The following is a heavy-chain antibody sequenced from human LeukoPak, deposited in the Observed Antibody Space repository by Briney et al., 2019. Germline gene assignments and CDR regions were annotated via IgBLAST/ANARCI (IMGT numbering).Heavy chain of an antibody. CDR1: GGSISSYY. J-gene: IGHJ6*03. CDR3: ARNGYRWDYFYYYMDV. CDR2: IYYSGST. V-gene: IGHV4-59*01. D-gene: IGHD5-18*01. Sequence: PSETLSLTGTVSGGSISSYYWSWIRQPPGKGLEWIGYIYYSGSTNYNPSLKSRVTISVDTSKNQFSLKLSSVTAADTAVYYCARNGYRWDYFYYYMDVWGKGTTVTVSS.